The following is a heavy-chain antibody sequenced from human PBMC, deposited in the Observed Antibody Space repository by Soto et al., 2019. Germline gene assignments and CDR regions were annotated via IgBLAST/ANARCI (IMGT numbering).Heavy chain of an antibody. CDR1: GFTFSGYG. D-gene: IGHD3-16*02. CDR2: ISYDGSNK. Sequence: GGSLRLSCAASGFTFSGYGMHWVRQPPGEGLEWVAVISYDGSNKYYADSVKGRFTISRDNSNNTLYLQMNILRAEDTAVYYCAGDRYFITGWFDYWGQGSLVSVCS. CDR3: AGDRYFITGWFDY. J-gene: IGHJ4*02. V-gene: IGHV3-30*03.